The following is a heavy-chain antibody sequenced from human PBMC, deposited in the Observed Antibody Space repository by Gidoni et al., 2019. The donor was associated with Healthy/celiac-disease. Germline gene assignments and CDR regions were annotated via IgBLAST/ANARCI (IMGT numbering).Heavy chain of an antibody. V-gene: IGHV1-3*01. CDR2: INAGNGNT. CDR1: GYTFTSYA. D-gene: IGHD6-19*01. CDR3: AREKKQWQPYQH. J-gene: IGHJ1*01. Sequence: QVQLVQSGAEVKKPGASVKVSCKASGYTFTSYAMHWVRQAPGQRLEWMGWINAGNGNTKYSQKFQGRVTITRDTSASTAYMELSSLRSEDTAVYYCAREKKQWQPYQHWGQGTLVTVSS.